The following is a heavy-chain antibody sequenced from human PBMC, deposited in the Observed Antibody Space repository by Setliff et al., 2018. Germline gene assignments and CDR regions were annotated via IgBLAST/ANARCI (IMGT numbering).Heavy chain of an antibody. D-gene: IGHD3-22*01. Sequence: SVKVSCKASGATFSSYGISWVRQAPGQGLEWMGGTIPMFGTTEYAQKFQGRLTIVTDESTNTAFMQLSSLRSDDTAVYYCVREGVDSRSSTDYRYYMDVWGKGTTVTVSS. CDR2: TIPMFGTT. J-gene: IGHJ6*03. CDR1: GATFSSYG. CDR3: VREGVDSRSSTDYRYYMDV. V-gene: IGHV1-69*05.